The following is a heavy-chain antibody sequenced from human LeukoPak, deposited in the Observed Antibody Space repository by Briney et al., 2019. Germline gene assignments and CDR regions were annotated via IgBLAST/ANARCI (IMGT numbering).Heavy chain of an antibody. D-gene: IGHD3-16*01. V-gene: IGHV3-30-3*01. J-gene: IGHJ3*02. Sequence: GGSLRLSCIASGFTFSSYAMHWVRQAPGKGLEWVAVISYDGSNKYYVDSVKGRFTISRDNSKNTLYLQMNSLRAEDTAVYYCARDQKGGVARFDAFDIWGQGTMVTVSS. CDR2: ISYDGSNK. CDR1: GFTFSSYA. CDR3: ARDQKGGVARFDAFDI.